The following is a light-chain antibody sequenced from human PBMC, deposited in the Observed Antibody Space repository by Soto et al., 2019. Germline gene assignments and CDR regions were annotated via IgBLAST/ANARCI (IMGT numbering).Light chain of an antibody. V-gene: IGLV1-40*01. CDR2: GNS. CDR1: SSNIGAGYD. J-gene: IGLJ2*01. CDR3: QAYDSSLSVV. Sequence: QSVLTQPPSVSGAPGQRVTISCTGSSSNIGAGYDVHWYQQLPGTAPKLLIYGNSNRPSGVPDRFSGSKSGTSASLAITGLEAEYEADYYCQAYDSSLSVVFGGRTKLTVL.